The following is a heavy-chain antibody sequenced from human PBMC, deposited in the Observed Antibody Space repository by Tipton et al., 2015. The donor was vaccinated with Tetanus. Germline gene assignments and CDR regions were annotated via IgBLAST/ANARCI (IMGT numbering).Heavy chain of an antibody. Sequence: SLRLSCAVSGFIFSNYAMNWVRQAPGKGLEWVASISSTSSYIYYADSLKGRFTISRGNAKSSLYLQMNSLRAEDTAVYYCASGSALDYWGQGALVTVSS. D-gene: IGHD6-25*01. CDR2: ISSTSSYI. CDR1: GFIFSNYA. CDR3: ASGSALDY. J-gene: IGHJ4*02. V-gene: IGHV3-21*01.